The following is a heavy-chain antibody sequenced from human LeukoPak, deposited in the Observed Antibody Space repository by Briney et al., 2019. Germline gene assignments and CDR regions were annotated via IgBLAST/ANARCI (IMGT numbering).Heavy chain of an antibody. CDR2: IKQDGSEK. D-gene: IGHD4-17*01. Sequence: GGSLRLSCAASGFTFSSYWMSWVRQAPGKGLEWVANIKQDGSEKYYVDSVKGRFTISRDNAKNSLYLQMNSLRTEDTAVYYCARDPRLRLKRSGWFDPWGQGTLVTVPS. CDR1: GFTFSSYW. J-gene: IGHJ5*02. V-gene: IGHV3-7*01. CDR3: ARDPRLRLKRSGWFDP.